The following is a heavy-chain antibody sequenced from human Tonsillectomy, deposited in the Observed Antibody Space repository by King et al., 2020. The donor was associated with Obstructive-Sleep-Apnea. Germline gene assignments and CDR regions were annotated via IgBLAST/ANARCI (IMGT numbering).Heavy chain of an antibody. V-gene: IGHV1-18*04. CDR3: ARDPRQRKYYYDSSGYSHPFDY. J-gene: IGHJ4*02. D-gene: IGHD3-22*01. CDR2: ISAYNGNT. CDR1: GYTFTSYG. Sequence: QLVQSGAEVKKPGASVKVSCKASGYTFTSYGIIWVRQAPGQGLEWMGWISAYNGNTNYAQKLQGRGTMTTDTSTSTAYMELRSLRSDDTAVYYCARDPRQRKYYYDSSGYSHPFDYWGQGTLVTVSS.